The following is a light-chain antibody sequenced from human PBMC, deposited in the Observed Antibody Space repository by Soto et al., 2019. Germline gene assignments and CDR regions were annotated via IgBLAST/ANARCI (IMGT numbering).Light chain of an antibody. CDR3: CSYAGSYTEV. CDR1: SCDVGYYNY. J-gene: IGLJ2*01. Sequence: QSALTQPRSVSGSPGQSVTISCTGTSCDVGYYNYVSWYQQHPGKAPKLMIYDVNKRPSGVPDRFSGSKSGNTASLTISGLQADDEADYYCCSYAGSYTEVFGGGTKLTVL. V-gene: IGLV2-11*01. CDR2: DVN.